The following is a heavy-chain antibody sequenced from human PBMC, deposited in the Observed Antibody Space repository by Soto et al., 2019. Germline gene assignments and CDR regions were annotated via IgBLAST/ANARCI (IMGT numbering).Heavy chain of an antibody. Sequence: PGESLTISSQGSGYRFTSYWIGWVRQMPGKGLEWMGIIYPGDSDTRYSPSFQGQVTISADKSISTAYLQWSSLKASDTAMYYCATAGIAAVGYYFDYWGQGTLVTVSS. CDR2: IYPGDSDT. D-gene: IGHD6-13*01. V-gene: IGHV5-51*01. CDR3: ATAGIAAVGYYFDY. J-gene: IGHJ4*02. CDR1: GYRFTSYW.